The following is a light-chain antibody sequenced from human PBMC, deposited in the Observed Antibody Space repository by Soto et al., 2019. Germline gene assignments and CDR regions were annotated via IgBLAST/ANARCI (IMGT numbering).Light chain of an antibody. CDR3: CAYAGSYTGV. Sequence: QSALTPPASVSGSPGQSITISCTGTSSDVGNYNLVSWYQQHPGKAPKLMIYDVNQRPSGVSDRFSGSKSGNTASLTISGLQAEDEADYYFCAYAGSYTGVFGGGTKLTVL. V-gene: IGLV2-23*02. CDR2: DVN. CDR1: SSDVGNYNL. J-gene: IGLJ3*02.